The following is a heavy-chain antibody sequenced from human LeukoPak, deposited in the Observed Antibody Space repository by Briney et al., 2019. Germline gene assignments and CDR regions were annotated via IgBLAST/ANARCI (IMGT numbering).Heavy chain of an antibody. J-gene: IGHJ4*02. Sequence: GGSLRLSCAASGFTFSSYSMNWVRQAPGKGLEWVSAISGSGGSTYYADSVKGRFTISRDNSKNTLYLQMNSLRAEDTAVYYCARSYRARYFDYWGQGTLVTVSS. CDR3: ARSYRARYFDY. CDR2: ISGSGGST. D-gene: IGHD1-14*01. V-gene: IGHV3-23*01. CDR1: GFTFSSYS.